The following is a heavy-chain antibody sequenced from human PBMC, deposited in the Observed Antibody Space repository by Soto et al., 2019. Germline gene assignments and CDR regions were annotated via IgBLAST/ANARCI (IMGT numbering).Heavy chain of an antibody. CDR3: ARSDGRY. Sequence: SETLSLTCTVSGGSISSYDWSWILQPQGKGQEWIGYIYYSKSTNYNPSLKSRVTISVDTYKNQFSLKLSSVTAADTAVYYCARSDGRYWGQGTLVTVFS. V-gene: IGHV4-59*01. J-gene: IGHJ4*02. CDR2: IYYSKST. CDR1: GGSISSYD.